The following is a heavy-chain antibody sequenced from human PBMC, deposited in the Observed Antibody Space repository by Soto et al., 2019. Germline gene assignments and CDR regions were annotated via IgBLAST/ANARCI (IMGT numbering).Heavy chain of an antibody. Sequence: QSQTLSLTCAISGDSVSSNSAAWNWIRQSPSRGLEWLGRTYYRSKWYNDYAVSVKSRITINPDTSKNQFSLQLNSVTPEDTAVYYCARDPYSSSSQGSYYYYGMDVWGQGTTVTVSS. D-gene: IGHD6-6*01. V-gene: IGHV6-1*01. CDR2: TYYRSKWYN. CDR3: ARDPYSSSSQGSYYYYGMDV. J-gene: IGHJ6*02. CDR1: GDSVSSNSAA.